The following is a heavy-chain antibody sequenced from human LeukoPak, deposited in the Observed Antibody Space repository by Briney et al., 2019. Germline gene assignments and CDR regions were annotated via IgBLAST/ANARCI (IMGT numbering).Heavy chain of an antibody. D-gene: IGHD4-17*01. CDR2: IIPIFGTA. CDR3: ARGRRTYDYGDYRFDP. V-gene: IGHV1-69*01. CDR1: GGTFSSYA. Sequence: SVKVSCKASGGTFSSYAIGWVRQAPGQGLEWMGGIIPIFGTANYAQKFQGRVTITADESTSTAYMELSSLRSEDTAVYYCARGRRTYDYGDYRFDPWGQGTLVTVSS. J-gene: IGHJ5*02.